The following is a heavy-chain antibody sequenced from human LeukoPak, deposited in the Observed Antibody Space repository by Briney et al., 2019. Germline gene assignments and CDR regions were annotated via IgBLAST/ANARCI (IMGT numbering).Heavy chain of an antibody. Sequence: PGGSLRLSCPASGFAFSSYAMHWVRQAPGKGLEWVSAISGSGGSTYYADSVKGRFTISRDNTKNTLYLQMNSLRAEDTAVYYCAKRAIVPMVYAMDAFDIWGQGTMVNVSS. CDR3: AKRAIVPMVYAMDAFDI. D-gene: IGHD2-8*01. J-gene: IGHJ3*02. CDR2: ISGSGGST. V-gene: IGHV3-23*01. CDR1: GFAFSSYA.